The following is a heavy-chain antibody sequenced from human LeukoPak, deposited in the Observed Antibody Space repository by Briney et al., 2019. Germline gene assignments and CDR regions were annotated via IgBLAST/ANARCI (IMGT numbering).Heavy chain of an antibody. D-gene: IGHD2-21*02. V-gene: IGHV3-7*01. CDR2: IKQDGSEK. CDR1: GFTFSSSW. Sequence: GGSLRLSCAASGFTFSSSWMSWVRQAPGKGLEWVANIKQDGSEKYYADSVKGLFTISRANAKNSLYLQMNSLRAEDTALYYCARDLTLLAYCSGSCYSPGDYWGQGTLVTVSS. J-gene: IGHJ4*02. CDR3: ARDLTLLAYCSGSCYSPGDY.